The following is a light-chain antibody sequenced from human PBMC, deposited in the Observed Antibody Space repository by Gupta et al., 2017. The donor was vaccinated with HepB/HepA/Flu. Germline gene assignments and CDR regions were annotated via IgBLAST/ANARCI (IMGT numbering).Light chain of an antibody. CDR1: ALQKQY. V-gene: IGLV3-25*03. Sequence: SYTLTQPPSVSVSPGQTARITCSGDALQKQYAYWYQQKPGQAPVLVIYKDSERPSGIPERFSGSSSGTTVTLTISGVQAEDGADYYCQLADSSGPHVVFGGGTKLTVL. CDR3: QLADSSGPHVV. CDR2: KDS. J-gene: IGLJ2*01.